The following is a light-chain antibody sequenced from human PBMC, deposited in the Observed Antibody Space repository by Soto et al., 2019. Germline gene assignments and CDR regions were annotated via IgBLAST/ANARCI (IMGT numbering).Light chain of an antibody. J-gene: IGLJ2*01. V-gene: IGLV2-23*01. CDR2: EGS. CDR1: SSDVGSYNL. Sequence: QSALTQPASVSGSPGQSITISCTGTSSDVGSYNLVSWYQQHPGKAPKLMIYEGSKRPSGVSNRFSGSKSGNTASLTISGLQAEDEADYYSCWGVVFGGGTKLTVL. CDR3: CWGVV.